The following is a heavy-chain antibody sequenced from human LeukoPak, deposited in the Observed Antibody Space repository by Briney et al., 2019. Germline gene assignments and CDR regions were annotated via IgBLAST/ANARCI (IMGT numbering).Heavy chain of an antibody. Sequence: GGAPRLSRAAPGFTLSYYLMHWGRQTPGGGVVWASRISSDGSSASYADSLKGRFTMSRDNAKNTLYLQMNSLRAEDTAVYYCARGSAAGDYWGQGTLVTVSS. CDR2: ISSDGSSA. J-gene: IGHJ4*02. CDR1: GFTLSYYL. CDR3: ARGSAAGDY. V-gene: IGHV3-74*01. D-gene: IGHD3-10*01.